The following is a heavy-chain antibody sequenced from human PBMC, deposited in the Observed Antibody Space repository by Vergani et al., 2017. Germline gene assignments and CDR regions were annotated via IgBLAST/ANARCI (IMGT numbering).Heavy chain of an antibody. Sequence: QLQLQESGSGLVKPSQTLSLTCTVSGASISSSSYHWTWVRQDPGKGLEWIGRIDHDATTHLDPSLQSRLTMSMDTSKNQFSLMLKSVTAADTAVYYCVALLTNGGGQGPWGQGTLVTVSS. CDR2: IDHDATT. D-gene: IGHD2-21*01. CDR1: GASISSSSYH. V-gene: IGHV4-31*03. J-gene: IGHJ5*02. CDR3: VALLTNGGGQGP.